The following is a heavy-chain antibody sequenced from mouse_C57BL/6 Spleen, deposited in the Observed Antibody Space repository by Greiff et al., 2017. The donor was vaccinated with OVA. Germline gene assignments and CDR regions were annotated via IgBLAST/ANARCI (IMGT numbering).Heavy chain of an antibody. Sequence: EVQLQQSGPELVKPGASVQMSCKASGYTFTDYNMHWVKQSHGKSLEWIGYINPNNGGTSYNQKFKGKATLTVNTSSSTAYMELRSQTSEDSAVYYCARDYGSSYDAMDYWGQGTSVTVSS. V-gene: IGHV1-22*01. CDR1: GYTFTDYN. CDR2: INPNNGGT. D-gene: IGHD1-1*01. J-gene: IGHJ4*01. CDR3: ARDYGSSYDAMDY.